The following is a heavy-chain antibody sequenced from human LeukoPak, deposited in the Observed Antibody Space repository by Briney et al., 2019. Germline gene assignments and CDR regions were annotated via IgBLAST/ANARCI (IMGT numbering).Heavy chain of an antibody. Sequence: GGSLRLSCAASGFTFSSYSMNWVRQAPGKGLEWVSYISSSSSTMYYADSVKGRFTISRDNAKNSLYLQMNSLRAEDTAVYYCVRVTGEHYYFDYWGQGTLVTVSS. V-gene: IGHV3-48*04. J-gene: IGHJ4*02. CDR3: VRVTGEHYYFDY. D-gene: IGHD3-10*01. CDR1: GFTFSSYS. CDR2: ISSSSSTM.